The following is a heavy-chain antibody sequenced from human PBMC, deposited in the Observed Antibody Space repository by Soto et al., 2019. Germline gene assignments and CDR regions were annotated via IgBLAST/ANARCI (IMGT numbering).Heavy chain of an antibody. CDR2: IYWDDDK. CDR3: AHTYDFWSGILHWFDP. CDR1: GFSLSTSGVG. D-gene: IGHD3-3*01. Sequence: SGPTLVNPTQTLTLTCTFSGFSLSTSGVGVGWIRQPPGKALEWLALIYWDDDKRYSPSLKSRLTITKDTSKNQVVLTMTNMDPVDTATYYCAHTYDFWSGILHWFDPWGQGTLVTVSS. V-gene: IGHV2-5*02. J-gene: IGHJ5*02.